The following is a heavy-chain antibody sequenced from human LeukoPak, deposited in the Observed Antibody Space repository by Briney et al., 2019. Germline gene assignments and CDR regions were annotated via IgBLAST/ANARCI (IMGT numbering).Heavy chain of an antibody. D-gene: IGHD3-10*01. CDR2: IYPGDSDT. V-gene: IGHV5-51*01. Sequence: GASVKVSCKASGYTFTGYYMHWVRQAPGQGLEWMGIIYPGDSDTRYSPSFQGQVTISADKSISTAYLQWSSLKASDTAMYYCASYYHGDAFDIWGQGTMVTVSS. CDR1: GYTFTGYY. CDR3: ASYYHGDAFDI. J-gene: IGHJ3*02.